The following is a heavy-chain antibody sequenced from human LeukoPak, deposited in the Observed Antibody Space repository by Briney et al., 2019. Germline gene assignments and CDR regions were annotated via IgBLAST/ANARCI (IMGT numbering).Heavy chain of an antibody. Sequence: GASVKVSCKASGYTFTSYYMHWVRQAPGQGLEWMGIINPSGGSTSYAQKFQGRVTMTRDMSTSTVYMELSSLRSEDTAVYYCAREGVGATRPLDHWGQGTLVTVSS. CDR1: GYTFTSYY. D-gene: IGHD1-26*01. CDR3: AREGVGATRPLDH. V-gene: IGHV1-46*01. J-gene: IGHJ4*02. CDR2: INPSGGST.